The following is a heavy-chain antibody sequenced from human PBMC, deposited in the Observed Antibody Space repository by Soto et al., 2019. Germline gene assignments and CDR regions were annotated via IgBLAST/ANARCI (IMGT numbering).Heavy chain of an antibody. Sequence: TLSLTCTVSGASMTSYHWSWIRQPPGKGLEWIGYIYYSGSTNYNPSLKSRVTISVDTSKNQFSLKLSSVTAADTAVYYCARGRLGDYYYGMDVWGQGTTVTVSS. CDR3: ARGRLGDYYYGMDV. CDR2: IYYSGST. CDR1: GASMTSYH. D-gene: IGHD1-26*01. J-gene: IGHJ6*02. V-gene: IGHV4-59*01.